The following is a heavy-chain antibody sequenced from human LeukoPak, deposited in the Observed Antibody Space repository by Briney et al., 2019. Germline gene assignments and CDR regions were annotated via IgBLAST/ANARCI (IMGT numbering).Heavy chain of an antibody. CDR1: GYIFTDYY. V-gene: IGHV1-2*02. J-gene: IGHJ6*03. CDR2: IYPNSGGT. D-gene: IGHD6-6*01. Sequence: GASVKVSCKSSGYIFTDYYIHWMRQAPGQGLEWMGWIYPNSGGTNYAQNLQGRVTMTRDTSISTVYMELSRLRSDDTAVYYCARRTELEYSSYTSNYYYYYMDVWGKGTTVTVSS. CDR3: ARRTELEYSSYTSNYYYYYMDV.